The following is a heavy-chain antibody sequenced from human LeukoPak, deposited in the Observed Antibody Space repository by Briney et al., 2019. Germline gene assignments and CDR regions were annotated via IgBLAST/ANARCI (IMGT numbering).Heavy chain of an antibody. CDR3: ASLSSGAAFDV. CDR1: GAHISNYY. D-gene: IGHD3-22*01. V-gene: IGHV4-4*07. Sequence: PSETLSLTCTVSGAHISNYYWTWVRQSAAQGLEWIGRLHASESTIYNPSLKSRLTMSINTSKDQLSLTLTSVTAADSAVYYCASLSSGAAFDVWCQGTVVSVSS. CDR2: LHASEST. J-gene: IGHJ3*01.